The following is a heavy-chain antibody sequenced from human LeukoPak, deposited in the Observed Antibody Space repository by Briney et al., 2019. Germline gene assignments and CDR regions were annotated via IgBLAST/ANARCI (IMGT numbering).Heavy chain of an antibody. CDR1: GLTFSIYS. CDR2: ISSTITYI. CDR3: ARDGYSQRDY. J-gene: IGHJ4*02. Sequence: PGGSLRLSCAASGLTFSIYSMIWVRQAPGKGLEWVSSISSTITYIHYAESVKGRFTISRDNAKNSLYLQMNSLRAEDTAIYYCARDGYSQRDYWGQGTLVTVSS. D-gene: IGHD5-24*01. V-gene: IGHV3-21*01.